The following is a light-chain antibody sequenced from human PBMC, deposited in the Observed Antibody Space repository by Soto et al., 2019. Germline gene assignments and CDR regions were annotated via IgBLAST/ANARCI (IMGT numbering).Light chain of an antibody. J-gene: IGKJ1*01. CDR2: AAS. V-gene: IGKV1-27*01. CDR3: QKYNSAPTWT. Sequence: DIQMTQSPSSLSASVGDRVTITCRASQGISNYLAWYQQKPGKVPKLLIYAASTLQSGVPSRFSGSGSGTVFTLTISSLQPEDVATYYCQKYNSAPTWTFGQGTKVETK. CDR1: QGISNY.